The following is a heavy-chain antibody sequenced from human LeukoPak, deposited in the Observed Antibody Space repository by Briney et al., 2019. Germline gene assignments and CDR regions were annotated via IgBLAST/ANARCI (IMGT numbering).Heavy chain of an antibody. CDR1: GGSISSCY. CDR2: IYYSGST. D-gene: IGHD4-23*01. V-gene: IGHV4-59*01. Sequence: PSETLSLTCTVSGGSISSCYWSWIRQPPGKGLEWIGYIYYSGSTNYNPSLKSRVTISVDTSKNQFSLKLSSVTAADTAVYYCARGSGGNSWYYYYYGMDVWGQGTTVTVSS. J-gene: IGHJ6*02. CDR3: ARGSGGNSWYYYYYGMDV.